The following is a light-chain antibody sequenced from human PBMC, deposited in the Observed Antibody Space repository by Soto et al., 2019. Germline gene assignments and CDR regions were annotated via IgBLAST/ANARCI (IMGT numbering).Light chain of an antibody. J-gene: IGKJ1*01. CDR3: QQYNIWPPWT. CDR1: QSVSNN. Sequence: ILMTQSPATLSVSPGERATLSCRASQSVSNNLAWYQQKPGQAPRLLIYDASTRATGIPSRFSGSGSGTEFTLTISGLQSEDFAVYYCQQYNIWPPWTFGQGTKVEVK. CDR2: DAS. V-gene: IGKV3-15*01.